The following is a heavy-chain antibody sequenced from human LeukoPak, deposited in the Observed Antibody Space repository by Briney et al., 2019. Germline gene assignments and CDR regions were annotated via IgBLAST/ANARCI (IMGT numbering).Heavy chain of an antibody. CDR2: SYSGGRT. D-gene: IGHD6-19*01. J-gene: IGHJ4*02. CDR1: GFTVSSNY. V-gene: IGHV3-53*01. CDR3: ASDTGAGMAGTFYY. Sequence: GGSLRLSCAASGFTVSSNYTSWVSQAPGKGLEWGSVSYSGGRTYYGDSVKGRFTISRDNSKNPLYLQMNSLRAEDTAVYYCASDTGAGMAGTFYYWGQGTLVTVSS.